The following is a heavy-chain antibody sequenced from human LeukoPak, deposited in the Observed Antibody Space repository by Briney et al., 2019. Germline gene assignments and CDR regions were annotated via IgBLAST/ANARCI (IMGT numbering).Heavy chain of an antibody. J-gene: IGHJ4*02. CDR2: INSDGSST. CDR3: ARLYSSSLGLDY. CDR1: GFTFSSYW. Sequence: GGSLRLSCAASGFTFSSYWMHWVRQAPGKGLVWVSRINSDGSSTTYADSVKGRFTISRDNAKNTLYLQMSSLRAEDTAVYYCARLYSSSLGLDYWGQGILVAVSS. D-gene: IGHD6-6*01. V-gene: IGHV3-74*01.